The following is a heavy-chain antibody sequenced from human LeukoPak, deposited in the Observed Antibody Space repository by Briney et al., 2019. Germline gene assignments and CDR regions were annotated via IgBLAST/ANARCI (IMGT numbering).Heavy chain of an antibody. V-gene: IGHV4-59*01. CDR2: IYYSGST. D-gene: IGHD5-12*01. CDR1: GGSISSYY. J-gene: IGHJ4*02. Sequence: SETLSLTCTVSGGSISSYYWSWMRQPPGKGLEWIGHIYYSGSTNYNLALKNRVTISVDTSKNHFSLNLASVAAADTAVYFCARHTWQWLPFDDWGQGTQVTISS. CDR3: ARHTWQWLPFDD.